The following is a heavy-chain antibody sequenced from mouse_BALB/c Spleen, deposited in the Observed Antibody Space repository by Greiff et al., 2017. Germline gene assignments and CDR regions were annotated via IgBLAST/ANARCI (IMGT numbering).Heavy chain of an antibody. CDR2: INPNNGGT. Sequence: EVQLHQSGPELVKPGASVKIPCKASGYTFTDYNMDWVKQSHGKSLEWIGDINPNNGGTIYNQKFKGKATLTVDKSSSTAYMELRSLTSEDTAVYYCARSDYRYDERFAYWGQGTLVTVSA. V-gene: IGHV1-18*01. CDR1: GYTFTDYN. D-gene: IGHD2-14*01. CDR3: ARSDYRYDERFAY. J-gene: IGHJ3*01.